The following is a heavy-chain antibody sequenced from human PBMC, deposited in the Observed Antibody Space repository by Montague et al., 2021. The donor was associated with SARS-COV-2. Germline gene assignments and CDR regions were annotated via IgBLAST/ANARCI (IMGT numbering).Heavy chain of an antibody. J-gene: IGHJ5*02. V-gene: IGHV4-39*02. Sequence: SETLSLTCLVSGDSVSSDSYFWAWIRQSPGKGLEWIGSLFHRGNTYHNPSLKDRLIMSVDTSNNRFSLKLSSVSAADTAVYYCASDRVRYIVLTVYSGHFDVWGQGSLITVSS. CDR1: GDSVSSDSYF. CDR2: LFHRGNT. CDR3: ASDRVRYIVLTVYSGHFDV. D-gene: IGHD3-9*01.